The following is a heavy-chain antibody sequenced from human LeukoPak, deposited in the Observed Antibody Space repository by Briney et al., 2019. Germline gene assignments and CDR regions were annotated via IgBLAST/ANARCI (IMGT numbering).Heavy chain of an antibody. Sequence: ASVKVSCKVSGYTLTELSMHWVRQAPGKGLEWMGGFDPEDGETIYAQKFQGRVTMTEDTSTDTAYMELSSLRSGDTAVYYCRVYYYDSSGYYPFDYWGQGTLVTVSS. CDR1: GYTLTELS. CDR3: RVYYYDSSGYYPFDY. V-gene: IGHV1-24*01. D-gene: IGHD3-22*01. J-gene: IGHJ4*02. CDR2: FDPEDGET.